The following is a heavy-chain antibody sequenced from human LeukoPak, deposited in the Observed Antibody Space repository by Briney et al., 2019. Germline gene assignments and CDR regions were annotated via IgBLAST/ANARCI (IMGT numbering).Heavy chain of an antibody. CDR3: ARGVVVAPDAFDI. J-gene: IGHJ3*02. CDR2: IWYDGSNK. D-gene: IGHD2-15*01. Sequence: GGSLRLSCAASGFTFSSYGMHWVRQAPGKGLEWVAVIWYDGSNKYYADSVKGRFTISRDNSKNTLYLQMNSLRAEDTAVYYCARGVVVAPDAFDIWGQGTMVTVSS. V-gene: IGHV3-33*01. CDR1: GFTFSSYG.